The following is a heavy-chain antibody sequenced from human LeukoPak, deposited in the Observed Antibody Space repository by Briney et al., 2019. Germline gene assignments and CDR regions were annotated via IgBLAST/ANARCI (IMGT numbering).Heavy chain of an antibody. J-gene: IGHJ4*02. V-gene: IGHV3-7*01. CDR3: TREGILAGVDY. CDR2: IKQDGSEK. D-gene: IGHD6-13*01. Sequence: GGSLRLSCAASGFTFTRYWMSWVRQAPGKGLEWVANIKQDGSEKNYVDSVKGRFTISRDNAKNSMSLQMNSLRAEDTAVYFCTREGILAGVDYWGQGTLVTASS. CDR1: GFTFTRYW.